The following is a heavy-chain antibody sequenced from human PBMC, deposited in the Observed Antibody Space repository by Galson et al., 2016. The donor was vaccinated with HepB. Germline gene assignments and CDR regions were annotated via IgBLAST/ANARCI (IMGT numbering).Heavy chain of an antibody. CDR3: ARQQVGNNWFDP. CDR1: GASVTSYY. D-gene: IGHD6-6*01. Sequence: SETLSLTCTVSGASVTSYYWSWIRQPPGKGLEWIGCVYYSGRIHYNPSLKSRVTMSADTSKNQFSLELSSVTAADTAVYYCARQQVGNNWFDPWGQGTLVTVSS. CDR2: VYYSGRI. V-gene: IGHV4-59*02. J-gene: IGHJ5*02.